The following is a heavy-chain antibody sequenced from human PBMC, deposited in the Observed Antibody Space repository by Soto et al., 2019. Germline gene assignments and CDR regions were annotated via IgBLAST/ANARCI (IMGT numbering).Heavy chain of an antibody. J-gene: IGHJ4*02. CDR3: ARDQGSGYVLIFDY. CDR2: IYHSGST. V-gene: IGHV4-30-2*01. Sequence: SETLSLTCAVSGGSISSGGYSWSWIRQPPGKGLEWIGYIYHSGSTYYNPSLRSRVTISVDRSKNQFSLKLSSVTAADTAVYYCARDQGSGYVLIFDYWGQGTLVTVS. D-gene: IGHD5-12*01. CDR1: GGSISSGGYS.